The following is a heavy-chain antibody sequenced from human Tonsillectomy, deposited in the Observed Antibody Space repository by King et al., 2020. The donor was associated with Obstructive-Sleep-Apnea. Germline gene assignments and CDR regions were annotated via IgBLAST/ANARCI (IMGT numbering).Heavy chain of an antibody. J-gene: IGHJ6*02. CDR3: AGLSNAWGYYYVMDV. V-gene: IGHV5-51*01. Sequence: VQLVESGAEVKKPGESLKISCKASGYSFINYWIDWVRQMSGKGLGWMGIIYPGDSDTRYSPSFQGQVTISADKSISTAYLQWSSLKASDTAMYYCAGLSNAWGYYYVMDVWGQGTTVTVSS. CDR1: GYSFINYW. CDR2: IYPGDSDT. D-gene: IGHD7-27*01.